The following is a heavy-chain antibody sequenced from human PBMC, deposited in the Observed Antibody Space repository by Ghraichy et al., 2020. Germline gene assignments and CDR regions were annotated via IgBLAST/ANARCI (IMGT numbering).Heavy chain of an antibody. CDR1: GFTFSSYA. V-gene: IGHV3-23*01. CDR2: ISGSGGST. J-gene: IGHJ5*02. D-gene: IGHD5-24*01. Sequence: GGLRLSCAASGFTFSSYAMSWVRQAPGKGLEWVSAISGSGGSTYYADSVKGRFTISRDNSKNTLYLQMNSLRAEDTAVYYCAKDNRRWLQLKWFDPWGQGNLVTVSS. CDR3: AKDNRRWLQLKWFDP.